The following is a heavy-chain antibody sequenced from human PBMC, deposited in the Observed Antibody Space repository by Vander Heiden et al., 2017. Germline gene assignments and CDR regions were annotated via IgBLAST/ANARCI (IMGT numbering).Heavy chain of an antibody. J-gene: IGHJ4*02. CDR1: GITVSSYA. D-gene: IGHD3-9*01. CDR3: AKRGGYFDWSGHFDY. Sequence: EVQLLESGGGLVQPGGSLRLSCEASGITVSSYAMSWVRQAPGKGLEWVSAISGSGDNTNYADFVKGRFTISRDNAKNTLDLQMSSLRTEDTAVYFCAKRGGYFDWSGHFDYWGQGILVIVSS. CDR2: ISGSGDNT. V-gene: IGHV3-23*01.